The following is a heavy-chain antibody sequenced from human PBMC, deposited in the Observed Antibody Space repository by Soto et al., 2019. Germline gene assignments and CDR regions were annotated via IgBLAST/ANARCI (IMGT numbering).Heavy chain of an antibody. J-gene: IGHJ4*02. D-gene: IGHD3-22*01. CDR2: ISGSGGST. V-gene: IGHV3-23*01. CDR3: ARTPAVYDSSGYYL. Sequence: GGSLRLSCAASGFTFSSYAMSWVRQAPGKGLEWVSAISGSGGSTYYADSVKGRFTISRDNSKNTLYLQMNSLRAEDTAVYYCARTPAVYDSSGYYLWGQGTPVTVSS. CDR1: GFTFSSYA.